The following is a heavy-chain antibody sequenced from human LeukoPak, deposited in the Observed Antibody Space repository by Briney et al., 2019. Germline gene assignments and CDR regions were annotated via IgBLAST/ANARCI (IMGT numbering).Heavy chain of an antibody. V-gene: IGHV5-10-1*01. CDR2: IDPSDSYT. Sequence: AGESLKISCKGSGYSFTSYWISWVRRMPGKGLEWMGRIDPSDSYTNYSPSFQGHVTISADKSISTAYLQWSSLKASDTAMYYCARGSGYDFRYWGQGTLVTVSS. D-gene: IGHD5-12*01. J-gene: IGHJ4*02. CDR3: ARGSGYDFRY. CDR1: GYSFTSYW.